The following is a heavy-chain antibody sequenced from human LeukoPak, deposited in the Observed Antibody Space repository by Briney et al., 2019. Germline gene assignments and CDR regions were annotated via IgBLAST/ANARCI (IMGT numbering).Heavy chain of an antibody. V-gene: IGHV3-23*01. CDR2: ISGSGGST. CDR3: AKAGYGDSNFDY. CDR1: GFTFSSYA. J-gene: IGHJ4*02. D-gene: IGHD4-17*01. Sequence: SGGSLRLSCAASGFTFSSYAMSWVHQAPGKGLEWVSAISGSGGSTYYADSVKGRFTISRDNSKNTLYLQMNSLRAEDTAVYYCAKAGYGDSNFDYWGQGTLVTVSS.